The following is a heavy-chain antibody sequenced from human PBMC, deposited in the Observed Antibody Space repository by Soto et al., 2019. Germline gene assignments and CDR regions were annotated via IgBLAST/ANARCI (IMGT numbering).Heavy chain of an antibody. V-gene: IGHV3-30*18. D-gene: IGHD6-19*01. CDR2: ISYDGSNK. CDR3: AKDGSSGWYGGAFDI. J-gene: IGHJ3*02. CDR1: GFTFSSYG. Sequence: ESGGGMVQPGRSLRLSCAASGFTFSSYGMHWVRQAPGNGLEWVAVISYDGSNKYYADSVKGRFTISRDNSKNTLYLQMNSLRAEDTAVYYCAKDGSSGWYGGAFDIWGQGTMVTVSS.